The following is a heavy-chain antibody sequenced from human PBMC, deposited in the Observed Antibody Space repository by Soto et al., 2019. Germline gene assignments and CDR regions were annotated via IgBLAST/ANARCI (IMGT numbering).Heavy chain of an antibody. V-gene: IGHV3-9*01. Sequence: GGSLRLSCAASGFTFDDYAMHWVRQAPGKGLEWVSGISWNSGSIGYADSVKGRFTISRDNAKNSLYLQMNSLRAEDTALYYCAKDTDTSGYIFDYWGQRTLVTVSS. CDR3: AKDTDTSGYIFDY. J-gene: IGHJ4*02. CDR1: GFTFDDYA. CDR2: ISWNSGSI. D-gene: IGHD3-22*01.